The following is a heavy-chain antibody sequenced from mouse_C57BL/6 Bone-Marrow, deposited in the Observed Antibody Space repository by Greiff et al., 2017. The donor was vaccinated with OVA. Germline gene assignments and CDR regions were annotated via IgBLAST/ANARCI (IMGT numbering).Heavy chain of an antibody. CDR2: ISDGGSYT. D-gene: IGHD3-1*01. CDR1: GFTFSSYA. V-gene: IGHV5-4*03. J-gene: IGHJ4*01. CDR3: ARVALGAMDY. Sequence: EVNVVESGGGLVKPGGSLKLSCAASGFTFSSYAMSWVRQTPEKRLEWVATISDGGSYTYYPDNVKGRFTISRDNAKNNLYLQMSHLKSEDTAMYYCARVALGAMDYWGQGTSVTVSS.